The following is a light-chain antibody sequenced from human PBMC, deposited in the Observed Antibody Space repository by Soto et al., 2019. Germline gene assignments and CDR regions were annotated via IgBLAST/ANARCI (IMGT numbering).Light chain of an antibody. CDR1: QSVLSSSYNNNY. CDR2: CAS. V-gene: IGKV4-1*01. J-gene: IGKJ3*01. Sequence: DIVMTQSPDSLAVPLGERATINCKSSQSVLSSSYNNNYLAWFQQKPGQPPKLLIYCASTRGSAVPDRFSGSGSGTDFPLTISSLQAEDVAVYYCQQYSSVPFTFGPGTKVDI. CDR3: QQYSSVPFT.